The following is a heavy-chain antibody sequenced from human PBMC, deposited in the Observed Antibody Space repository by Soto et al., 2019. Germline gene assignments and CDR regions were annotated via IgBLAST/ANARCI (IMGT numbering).Heavy chain of an antibody. V-gene: IGHV3-9*01. CDR1: GFEFDDYY. J-gene: IGHJ5*02. D-gene: IGHD6-19*01. CDR2: IDWSGDRS. CDR3: TKTGSSAA. Sequence: DVQLVQSGGALVHPGKSLRLSCSASGFEFDDYYMHWVRQAPGKGLEWVSSIDWSGDRSAYADFVKGRFIISRDNANNSLYLQMNSLRPEDTALYYCTKTGSSAAWGQGALVIVSS.